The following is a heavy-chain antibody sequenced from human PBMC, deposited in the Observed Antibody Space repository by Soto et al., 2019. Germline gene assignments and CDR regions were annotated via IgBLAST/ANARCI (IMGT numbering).Heavy chain of an antibody. CDR2: ITYDGSHE. D-gene: IGHD3-3*01. Sequence: QVHLVESGGGVVQPGASLRLSCVASGFTFSTYGMHWVRQAPGKGLEWVGVITYDGSHEFYADSVKGRFTISRENSKNTLYLQMNSLRADDAAVYYCAKDWSEHFPGDAFDIWGQGTMVTVSS. CDR3: AKDWSEHFPGDAFDI. CDR1: GFTFSTYG. V-gene: IGHV3-30*18. J-gene: IGHJ3*02.